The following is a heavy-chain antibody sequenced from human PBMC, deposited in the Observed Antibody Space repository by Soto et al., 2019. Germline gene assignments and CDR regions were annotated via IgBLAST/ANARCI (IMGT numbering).Heavy chain of an antibody. D-gene: IGHD4-4*01. CDR3: ARGHMGYSRLGWFDP. Sequence: QVQLQESGPGLVKPSETLSLTCTVSGGSISSYYWSWIRQPPGKGLEWIGYIYYSGSTNYNPSLKSRVTISVDTSKNQFSLKLSSVTAADTAVYYCARGHMGYSRLGWFDPWGQGTLVTVSS. CDR2: IYYSGST. J-gene: IGHJ5*02. V-gene: IGHV4-59*01. CDR1: GGSISSYY.